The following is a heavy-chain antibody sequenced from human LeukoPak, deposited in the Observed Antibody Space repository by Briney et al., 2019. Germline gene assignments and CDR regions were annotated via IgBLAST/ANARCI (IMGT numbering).Heavy chain of an antibody. CDR1: GFTFNNYW. Sequence: GGSLRLSCAASGFTFNNYWMHWVRQVPGKGLVWVSRINRDGSRTNYVDSAKGRFTISRDNAKNALFLQMNSLGAEDSAVYYCARGNFYSGSGSSPLDYWGQGTLVTVSS. D-gene: IGHD3-10*01. CDR3: ARGNFYSGSGSSPLDY. V-gene: IGHV3-74*01. CDR2: INRDGSRT. J-gene: IGHJ4*02.